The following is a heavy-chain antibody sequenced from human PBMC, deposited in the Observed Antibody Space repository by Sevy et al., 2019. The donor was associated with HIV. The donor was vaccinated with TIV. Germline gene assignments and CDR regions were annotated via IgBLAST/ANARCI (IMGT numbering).Heavy chain of an antibody. CDR1: GYTFPGYY. D-gene: IGHD2-15*01. CDR2: MTPHSGGT. J-gene: IGHJ5*02. V-gene: IGHV1-2*02. Sequence: ASVKVSCKASGYTFPGYYMHWVRQAPGQGLEWMGWMTPHSGGTNCAQKFQGRVTMTRDTSISTAYMELSRLRSDDTAVYYCARERVYSSGGSCKPGGWFDPWGQGTLVTVSS. CDR3: ARERVYSSGGSCKPGGWFDP.